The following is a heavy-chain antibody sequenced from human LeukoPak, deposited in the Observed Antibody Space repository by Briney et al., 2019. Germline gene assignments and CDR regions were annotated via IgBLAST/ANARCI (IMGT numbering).Heavy chain of an antibody. CDR2: IYHSGST. J-gene: IGHJ4*02. V-gene: IGHV4-38-2*02. D-gene: IGHD3-3*01. CDR1: GYSISSGYY. Sequence: SETLSLTCTVSGYSISSGYYWGWIRQPPGKGLEGIGRIYHSGSTYYNPSLKRRVTISVDTSQNQFSLKLSSVTAADTAVYYCARVGDITIFGVVHLKPYYFDYWGQGTLVTVSS. CDR3: ARVGDITIFGVVHLKPYYFDY.